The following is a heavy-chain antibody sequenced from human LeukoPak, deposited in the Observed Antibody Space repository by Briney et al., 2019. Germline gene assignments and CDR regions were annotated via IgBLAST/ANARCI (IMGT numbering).Heavy chain of an antibody. J-gene: IGHJ6*02. CDR1: GFTFSDYY. Sequence: GGFLRLSCAASGFTFSDYYMSWIRQAPGKGLEWVSYIKSSSGPKYYVDSVKGRFTISRDNAKNSLYLQMNSLRAEDTAVYYCARAALDSRNYYYGLDVWGQGTTVTVSS. CDR3: ARAALDSRNYYYGLDV. V-gene: IGHV3-11*01. CDR2: IKSSSGPK. D-gene: IGHD1-14*01.